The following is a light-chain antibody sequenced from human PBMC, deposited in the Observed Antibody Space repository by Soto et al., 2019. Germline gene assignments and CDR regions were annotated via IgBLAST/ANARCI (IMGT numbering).Light chain of an antibody. Sequence: EIVLTQSPGTLSLSPGERATLSCRVSQSVSSSYLAWYQQKPGQAPRLLIYGASSRATGIPDRFSGGGSGTEFTLTISSLQPEDFATYYCQQDNMTPFTFGPGTKVDIK. J-gene: IGKJ3*01. CDR3: QQDNMTPFT. CDR2: GAS. V-gene: IGKV3-20*01. CDR1: QSVSSSY.